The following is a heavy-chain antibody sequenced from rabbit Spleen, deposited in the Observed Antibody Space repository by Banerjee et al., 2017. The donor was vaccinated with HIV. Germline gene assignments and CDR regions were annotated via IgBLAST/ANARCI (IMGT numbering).Heavy chain of an antibody. D-gene: IGHD1-1*01. V-gene: IGHV1S47*01. J-gene: IGHJ4*01. CDR3: ARDSGSGHYIDVLFSL. CDR2: IYPDYGST. CDR1: GFDVNNYG. Sequence: QEQLVESGGGLVQPGGSLKLSCKASGFDVNNYGVSWVRQAPGKGLEWIAYIYPDYGSTDYASWVNGRFTISLDNAQNTVFLQMTSLTVADTATYFCARDSGSGHYIDVLFSLWGQGTLVTVS.